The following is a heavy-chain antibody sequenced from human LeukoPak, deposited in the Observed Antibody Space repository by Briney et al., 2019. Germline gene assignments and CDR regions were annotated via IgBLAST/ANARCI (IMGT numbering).Heavy chain of an antibody. CDR1: GYTFTSYD. J-gene: IGHJ4*02. D-gene: IGHD6-13*01. Sequence: ASVKVSCKASGYTFTSYDINWVRQATGQGLEWMGWMNPNSGNTGYAQKFQGRITMTKNTSISTAYMELSSLTSEDTAVYYCARIAAAGNRRLSFWGQGTLVTVSS. CDR2: MNPNSGNT. V-gene: IGHV1-8*01. CDR3: ARIAAAGNRRLSF.